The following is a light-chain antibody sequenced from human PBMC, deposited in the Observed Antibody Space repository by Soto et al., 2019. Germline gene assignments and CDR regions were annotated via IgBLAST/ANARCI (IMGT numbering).Light chain of an antibody. CDR3: QQNYSTPPFT. Sequence: DIQMTQSPSSLSASVGDRVTITCRASQSISSYLNWYQQKPGKAPKLLIYAASSLQSGVPSRFSGSGSGTDFTLNINSLQPEDFATYYYQQNYSTPPFTFGPGTKVDIK. CDR2: AAS. V-gene: IGKV1-39*01. CDR1: QSISSY. J-gene: IGKJ3*01.